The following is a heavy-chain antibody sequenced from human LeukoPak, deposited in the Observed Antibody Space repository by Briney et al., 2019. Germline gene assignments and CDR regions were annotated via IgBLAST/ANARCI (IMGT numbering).Heavy chain of an antibody. Sequence: ASVKVSCKASGYAFTGYYMHWVRQAPGQGLEWMGWINPKSGGTNYAQKFQGRVTMTRDTSTSTAYMELSRLRSDDTAVYYCARSIAVAGYYFDYWGQGTLVTVSS. V-gene: IGHV1-2*02. J-gene: IGHJ4*02. CDR1: GYAFTGYY. D-gene: IGHD6-19*01. CDR2: INPKSGGT. CDR3: ARSIAVAGYYFDY.